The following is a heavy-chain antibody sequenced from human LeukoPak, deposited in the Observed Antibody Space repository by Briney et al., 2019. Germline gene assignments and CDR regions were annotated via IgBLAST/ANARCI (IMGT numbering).Heavy chain of an antibody. J-gene: IGHJ4*02. Sequence: PGGSLRLSCAASGFTFSSYSMNWVRQAPGKGLEWVANIKQDGSEKYYVDSVKGRFTISRDNAKNSLYLQMNSLRAEDTAVYYCARVRQQWLAPGDYFDYWGQGTLVTVSS. CDR3: ARVRQQWLAPGDYFDY. V-gene: IGHV3-7*01. D-gene: IGHD6-19*01. CDR2: IKQDGSEK. CDR1: GFTFSSYS.